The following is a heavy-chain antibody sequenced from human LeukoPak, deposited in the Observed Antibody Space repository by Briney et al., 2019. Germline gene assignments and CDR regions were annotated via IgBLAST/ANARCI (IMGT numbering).Heavy chain of an antibody. J-gene: IGHJ4*02. V-gene: IGHV1-2*02. D-gene: IGHD1-26*01. CDR1: GYTFTGYF. CDR3: ARRGSSVGGSYYSFDY. Sequence: ASVKVSCEASGYTFTGYFMHWVRQAPGQGLEWMGWINPNSGGTNYAQKFQGSVTMTRDTSISTAYMELSRLRSEDTAVYYCARRGSSVGGSYYSFDYWGQGTLVTVSS. CDR2: INPNSGGT.